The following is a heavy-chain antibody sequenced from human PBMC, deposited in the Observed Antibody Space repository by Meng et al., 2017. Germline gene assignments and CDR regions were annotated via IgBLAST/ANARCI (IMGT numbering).Heavy chain of an antibody. CDR2: INPNSDNT. D-gene: IGHD2-15*01. J-gene: IGHJ5*02. CDR3: DRAPLAAAAYHWFDP. CDR1: CGTFAGST. V-gene: IGHV1-8*02. Sequence: GQLVRSRPEVSQAWASVKESCYASCGTFAGSTISWERQATGQRLGWMVGINPNSDNTGYAQKFPCSVTLTTNSFISTNYMKPLRLRSENAAVYSCDRAPLAAAAYHWFDPWGQGTLVTVSS.